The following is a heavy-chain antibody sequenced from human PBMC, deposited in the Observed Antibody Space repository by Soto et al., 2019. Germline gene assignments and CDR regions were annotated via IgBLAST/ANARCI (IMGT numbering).Heavy chain of an antibody. V-gene: IGHV4-34*01. CDR3: ARVGEDYGDYFYDY. CDR1: GGSFSGYY. CDR2: INHSGST. J-gene: IGHJ4*02. Sequence: SETLSLTCAVYGGSFSGYYWSWIRQPPGKGLEWIGEINHSGSTNYNPSLKSRVTISVDTSKNQFSLKLSSVTAADTAVYYCARVGEDYGDYFYDYWGQGTLVTVSS. D-gene: IGHD4-17*01.